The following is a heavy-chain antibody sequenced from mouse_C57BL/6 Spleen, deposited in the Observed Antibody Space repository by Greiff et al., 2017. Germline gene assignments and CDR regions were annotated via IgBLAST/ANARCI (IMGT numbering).Heavy chain of an antibody. D-gene: IGHD1-1*01. Sequence: EVQLQESGPGLVKPSQSLSLTCSVTGYSITSGSYWYWIRPFPGNNLEWMGYISYDGSNNYNHSLKNRLSITRDPSKNQFFLQLKSGTTDDTATYYCSSARGSSPHCFDYWGQGTTLTVSS. V-gene: IGHV3-6*01. J-gene: IGHJ2*01. CDR1: GYSITSGSY. CDR3: SSARGSSPHCFDY. CDR2: ISYDGSN.